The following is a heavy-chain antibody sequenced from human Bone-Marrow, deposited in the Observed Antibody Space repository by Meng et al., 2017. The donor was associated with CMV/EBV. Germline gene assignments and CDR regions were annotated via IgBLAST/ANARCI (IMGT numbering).Heavy chain of an antibody. Sequence: GSALMISCASSGSTVSSNYMSWVRQAPGKGLEWVSVIYSGGSTYYADTVKGRFTISREDAKNSFYLQMNSLTVGDTAVYFCARYNEQVGAMDCWGQGTLVIVSS. CDR1: GSTVSSNY. CDR2: IYSGGST. D-gene: IGHD3-9*01. J-gene: IGHJ4*02. CDR3: ARYNEQVGAMDC. V-gene: IGHV3-53*01.